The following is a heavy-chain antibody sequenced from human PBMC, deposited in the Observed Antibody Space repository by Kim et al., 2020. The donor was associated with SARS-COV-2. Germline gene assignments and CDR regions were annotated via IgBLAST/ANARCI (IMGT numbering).Heavy chain of an antibody. CDR1: GFTFGDYA. V-gene: IGHV3-49*04. Sequence: GGSLRLSCTASGFTFGDYAMNWVRQAPGKGLEWVGFIRSKAYGGTTEYAASVKGRFTISRDDSKSIAYLQMNRLKTEDTAVYYCTRNDFWTYYYMDVWGKGTTVTVSS. D-gene: IGHD3-3*01. CDR3: TRNDFWTYYYMDV. CDR2: IRSKAYGGTT. J-gene: IGHJ6*03.